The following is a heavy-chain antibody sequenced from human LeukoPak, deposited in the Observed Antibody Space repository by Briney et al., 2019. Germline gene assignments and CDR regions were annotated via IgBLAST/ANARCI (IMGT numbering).Heavy chain of an antibody. Sequence: GGSLRLSCAASGFTFSTYAMHWVRQAPGKGLEWVAVISYDGSNKYYADSVKGRFTISRDNSKNTLYLQMNSLRTEDTAVYYCASEITSGNWGQGTLVTVSS. CDR1: GFTFSTYA. CDR2: ISYDGSNK. CDR3: ASEITSGN. J-gene: IGHJ4*02. D-gene: IGHD1-26*01. V-gene: IGHV3-30-3*01.